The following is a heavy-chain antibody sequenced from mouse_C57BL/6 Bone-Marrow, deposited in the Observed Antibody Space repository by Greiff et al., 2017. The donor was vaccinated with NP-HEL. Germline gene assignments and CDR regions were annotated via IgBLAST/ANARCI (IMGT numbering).Heavy chain of an antibody. D-gene: IGHD1-1*01. CDR3: AKPIYYYGSSYDAMDY. CDR2: IWGDGST. CDR1: GFSLTSYG. V-gene: IGHV2-3*01. J-gene: IGHJ4*01. Sequence: VKVVESGPGLVAPSQSLSITCTVSGFSLTSYGVSWVRQPPGTGLEWLGVIWGDGSTNYHSALISRLSISQDNSKSQVFLKLNSLQTDDTATYYCAKPIYYYGSSYDAMDYWGQGTSVTVSS.